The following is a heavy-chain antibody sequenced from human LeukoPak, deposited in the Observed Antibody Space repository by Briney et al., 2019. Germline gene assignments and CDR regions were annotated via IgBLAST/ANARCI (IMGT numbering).Heavy chain of an antibody. CDR3: ASSLAAAGRGGAFDI. J-gene: IGHJ3*02. CDR2: IYYSGST. D-gene: IGHD6-13*01. Sequence: KASETLSLTCAVYGGSFSGYYWSWIRQPPGKGLEWIGYIYYSGSTNYNPSLKSRVTISVDTSKNQFSLKLSSVTAADTAVYYCASSLAAAGRGGAFDIWGQGTMVTVSS. CDR1: GGSFSGYY. V-gene: IGHV4-59*01.